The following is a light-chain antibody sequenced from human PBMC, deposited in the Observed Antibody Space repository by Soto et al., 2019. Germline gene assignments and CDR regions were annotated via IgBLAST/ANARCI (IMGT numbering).Light chain of an antibody. CDR3: MQALQTPIT. V-gene: IGKV2-28*01. J-gene: IGKJ5*01. Sequence: DIVMTQSPLSLPVTPGEPASISCRSSQSLLHSNGYNYLDWYLQKPGQSPQLLIYLGSNRASGVPDRFSGSGSGTDFTLKISRVEADDVGVYFCMQALQTPITFGQGTRLEI. CDR2: LGS. CDR1: QSLLHSNGYNY.